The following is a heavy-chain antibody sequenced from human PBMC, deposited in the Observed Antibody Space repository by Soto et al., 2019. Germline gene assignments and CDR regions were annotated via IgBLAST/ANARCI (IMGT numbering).Heavy chain of an antibody. CDR2: INPSGGST. V-gene: IGHV1-46*01. Sequence: QVQLVQSGAEVKKPGASVKVSCKASGYTFTSYYMHWVRQAPGQGLEWMGIINPSGGSTSYAQKFQGRVTMTRDTSTSTVYMELSSLRSEDTAVYYCAREARLWSGYHPFFYWGQGTLGTVSS. J-gene: IGHJ4*02. CDR1: GYTFTSYY. CDR3: AREARLWSGYHPFFY. D-gene: IGHD3-3*01.